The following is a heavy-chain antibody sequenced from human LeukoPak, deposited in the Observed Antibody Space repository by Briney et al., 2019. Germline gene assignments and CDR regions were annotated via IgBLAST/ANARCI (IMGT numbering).Heavy chain of an antibody. V-gene: IGHV4-61*01. CDR1: GGSVSSGSYH. CDR2: IYYSGST. J-gene: IGHJ4*02. D-gene: IGHD3-9*01. Sequence: PSETLSLTCTVSGGSVSSGSYHWSWIRQPPGKGLEWIGYIYYSGSTNYNPSLKSRVTISVDTSKNQFSLKLSSVTAADTAVYYCARGTYYDILTGYFFDYWGQGTLVTVSS. CDR3: ARGTYYDILTGYFFDY.